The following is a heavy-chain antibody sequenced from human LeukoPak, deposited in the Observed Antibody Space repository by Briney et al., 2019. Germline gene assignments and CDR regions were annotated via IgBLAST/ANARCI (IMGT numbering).Heavy chain of an antibody. Sequence: ASVKVSCKASGYTFTSYDTNWVRQATGQGLEWMGWMNPNSGNTGYAQKFQGRVTITRNTSISTAYMELSSLRSEDTAVYYCARGDSSSWYYWFDPWGQGTLVTVSS. J-gene: IGHJ5*02. D-gene: IGHD6-13*01. V-gene: IGHV1-8*03. CDR2: MNPNSGNT. CDR3: ARGDSSSWYYWFDP. CDR1: GYTFTSYD.